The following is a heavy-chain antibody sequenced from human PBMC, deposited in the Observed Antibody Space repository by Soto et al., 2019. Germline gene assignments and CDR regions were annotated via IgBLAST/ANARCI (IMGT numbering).Heavy chain of an antibody. Sequence: EVQLLESGGGLAQPGGSLRLSCAASGITSSSYGISWVHQAPGKGPEWVSVIRNSGGSTNYADSVKGRFTVSRDDSKNTVYLQMSSLRVEDTAVYYCATRIAVTTGFDYWGQGTLVTVSS. CDR2: IRNSGGST. J-gene: IGHJ4*02. V-gene: IGHV3-23*01. CDR3: ATRIAVTTGFDY. D-gene: IGHD4-17*01. CDR1: GITSSSYG.